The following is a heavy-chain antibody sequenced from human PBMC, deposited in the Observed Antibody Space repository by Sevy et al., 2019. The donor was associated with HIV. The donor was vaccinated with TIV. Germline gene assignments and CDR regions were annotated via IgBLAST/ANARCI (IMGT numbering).Heavy chain of an antibody. V-gene: IGHV3-74*01. Sequence: GGSLRLSCAASGFTFSSYWMHWVRQAPGKGLVWVSRINSDGSSTSYADSVKGRFTISRDNAKNTLYLQMNCLRAEDTAVYYCARSYYDILTCPVCYYYYGMDVWGQGTTVSVSS. CDR2: INSDGSST. CDR3: ARSYYDILTCPVCYYYYGMDV. D-gene: IGHD3-9*01. J-gene: IGHJ6*02. CDR1: GFTFSSYW.